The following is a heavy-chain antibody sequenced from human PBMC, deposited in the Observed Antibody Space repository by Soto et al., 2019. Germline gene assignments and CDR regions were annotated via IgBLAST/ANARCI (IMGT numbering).Heavy chain of an antibody. D-gene: IGHD2-15*01. CDR1: GYTFTSYY. V-gene: IGHV1-46*01. CDR2: INPSGGST. Sequence: GASVKVSCKASGYTFTSYYMHWVRQAPGQGPEWMGIINPSGGSTSYAQKFQGRVTMTRDTSTSTVYMELSSLRSEDTAVYYCAREIYCSGGSCYRYYYYGMDVWGQGTTVTVSS. CDR3: AREIYCSGGSCYRYYYYGMDV. J-gene: IGHJ6*02.